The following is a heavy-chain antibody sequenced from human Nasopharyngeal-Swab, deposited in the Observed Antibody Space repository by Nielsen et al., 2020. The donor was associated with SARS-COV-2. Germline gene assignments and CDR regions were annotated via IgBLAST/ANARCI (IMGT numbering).Heavy chain of an antibody. D-gene: IGHD2-2*01. CDR2: INPNSGGT. CDR3: ARAAKGYCSSTSCYSIPEYYYYYMDV. Sequence: WARHAPGQGCGWMGWINPNSGGTNYAQKFQGWVTMTRDTSISTAYMELSRLRSDDTAVYYCARAAKGYCSSTSCYSIPEYYYYYMDVWGKGTTVTVSS. J-gene: IGHJ6*03. V-gene: IGHV1-2*04.